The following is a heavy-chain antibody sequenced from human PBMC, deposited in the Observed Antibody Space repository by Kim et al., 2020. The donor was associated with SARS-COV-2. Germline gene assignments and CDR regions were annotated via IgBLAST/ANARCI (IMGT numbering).Heavy chain of an antibody. CDR1: GFTFSSYA. J-gene: IGHJ6*02. V-gene: IGHV3-23*01. D-gene: IGHD2-21*01. CDR3: AKEMERYWGYYGRDV. CDR2: ISGSGGIT. Sequence: GGSLRLSCVASGFTFSSYAMSWVRQAPGKGLEWVSAISGSGGITYYADSVRGRFTISRDKSKNTLHLQMNSLGVEDTAVYYCAKEMERYWGYYGRDVWG.